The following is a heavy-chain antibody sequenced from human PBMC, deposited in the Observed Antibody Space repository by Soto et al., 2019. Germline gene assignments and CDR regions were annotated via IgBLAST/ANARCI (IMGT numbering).Heavy chain of an antibody. CDR3: ATLGDILTGPTYYFDY. Sequence: SETLSLTCAVYGGSFSGYYWSWIRQPPGKGLEWIGEINHSGSTNYNPSLKSRVTISVDTSKSQFSLKLSSVTAADTAVYYCATLGDILTGPTYYFDYWGQGTLVTVSS. D-gene: IGHD3-9*01. V-gene: IGHV4-34*01. J-gene: IGHJ4*02. CDR1: GGSFSGYY. CDR2: INHSGST.